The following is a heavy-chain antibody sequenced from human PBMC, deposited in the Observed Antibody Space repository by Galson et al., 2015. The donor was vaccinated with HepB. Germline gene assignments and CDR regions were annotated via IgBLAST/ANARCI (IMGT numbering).Heavy chain of an antibody. Sequence: ETLSLTCTVSGGSISGISYYWGWIRQPPGKGLEWIGSIYYSGSPNHNASPKSRVTISIDPSKNQFSLKLSSVTAADTAVYYCARRGYSFGNHFDPWGQGTLVTVSS. D-gene: IGHD5-18*01. J-gene: IGHJ5*02. CDR1: GGSISGISYY. CDR3: ARRGYSFGNHFDP. CDR2: IYYSGSP. V-gene: IGHV4-39*01.